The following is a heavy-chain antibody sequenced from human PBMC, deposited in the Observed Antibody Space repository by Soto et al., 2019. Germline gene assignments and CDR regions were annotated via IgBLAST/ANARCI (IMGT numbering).Heavy chain of an antibody. J-gene: IGHJ4*02. V-gene: IGHV4-39*01. Sequence: QLQLQESGPGLVKPSETLSLTCTVSGDSISSGSYYWGWIRQPPGKGLEWIGSIYYSGSTYYYNPPLKSXXTXSXXTPKNQFSLNLRSVTAADAAVYYCARQGLELRGDHWGQGTLVTVSS. CDR3: ARQGLELRGDH. CDR1: GDSISSGSYY. D-gene: IGHD1-7*01. CDR2: IYYSGSTY.